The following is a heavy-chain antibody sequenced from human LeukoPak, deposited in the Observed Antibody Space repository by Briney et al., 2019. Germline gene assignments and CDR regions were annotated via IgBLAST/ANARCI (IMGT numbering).Heavy chain of an antibody. Sequence: GGSLRLSCAATGFTFSSYGMHWVRQAPGKGLEWVAFIRYDGSNKYYADSVKGRFTISRDNSKNTLYLQMNSLRAEDTAVYYCAKDFNGDGTAWFDPWGQGTLVTVSS. CDR2: IRYDGSNK. D-gene: IGHD4-17*01. CDR1: GFTFSSYG. CDR3: AKDFNGDGTAWFDP. J-gene: IGHJ5*02. V-gene: IGHV3-30*02.